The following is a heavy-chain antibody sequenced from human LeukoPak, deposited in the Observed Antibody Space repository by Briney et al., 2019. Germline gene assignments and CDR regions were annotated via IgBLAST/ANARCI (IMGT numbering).Heavy chain of an antibody. Sequence: GGSLRLSCAASGFTFSSYAMHWVRQAPGKGLEWVAVISYDGSNKYYADSVKGRFTISRDNSKDTLYLQMNSLRAEDTAVYYCARTVSSGYDPFDYWGQGTLVTVSS. V-gene: IGHV3-30*04. J-gene: IGHJ4*02. CDR1: GFTFSSYA. CDR3: ARTVSSGYDPFDY. D-gene: IGHD3-22*01. CDR2: ISYDGSNK.